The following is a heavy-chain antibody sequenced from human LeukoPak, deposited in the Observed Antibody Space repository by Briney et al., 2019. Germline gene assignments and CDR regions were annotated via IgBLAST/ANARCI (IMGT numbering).Heavy chain of an antibody. CDR2: IIPIFGTA. CDR3: ARDRPGDYGGRNWFDP. V-gene: IGHV1-69*13. CDR1: GGTFSSYA. D-gene: IGHD4-23*01. Sequence: GASVKVSCKASGGTFSSYAISWVRQAPGQGLEWMGGIIPIFGTANYAQKFQGRVTITADESTSTAYMELSSLRSEDTAVYYCARDRPGDYGGRNWFDPWGQGTLVTVSS. J-gene: IGHJ5*02.